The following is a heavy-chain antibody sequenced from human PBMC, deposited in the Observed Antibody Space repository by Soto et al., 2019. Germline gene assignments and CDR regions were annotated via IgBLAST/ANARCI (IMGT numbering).Heavy chain of an antibody. D-gene: IGHD6-19*01. CDR2: ISGSGGST. Sequence: GGSLRLSCAASGFNFSSYAMSWVRQAPGKGLEWVSAISGSGGSTYYADSVKGRFTISRDNSKNTLYLQMNSLRAEDTAVYYCAKEQGGIAVAGDAFDIWGQGTMVTVSS. V-gene: IGHV3-23*01. CDR3: AKEQGGIAVAGDAFDI. J-gene: IGHJ3*02. CDR1: GFNFSSYA.